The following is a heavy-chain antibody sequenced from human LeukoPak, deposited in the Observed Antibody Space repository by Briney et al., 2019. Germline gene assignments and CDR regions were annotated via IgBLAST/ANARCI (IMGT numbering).Heavy chain of an antibody. J-gene: IGHJ5*02. V-gene: IGHV1-69*13. Sequence: SVKVSCKASGGTFSSYAISWVRQAPGQGLEWMGGIIPIFGTANYAQKFQGRVTITADESTSTAYMELSSLRSEDTAVYYCARVSLEKELRWLQLFDPWGQGTPVTVSS. CDR1: GGTFSSYA. CDR3: ARVSLEKELRWLQLFDP. CDR2: IIPIFGTA. D-gene: IGHD5-24*01.